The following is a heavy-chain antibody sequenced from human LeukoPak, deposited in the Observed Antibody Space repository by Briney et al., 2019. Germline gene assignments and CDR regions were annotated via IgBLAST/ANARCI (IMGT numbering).Heavy chain of an antibody. V-gene: IGHV1-69*13. CDR1: GGTFSSYA. CDR3: ARAAIYRLGSGYAGRGGGFDY. Sequence: SVKVSCKASGGTFSSYAISWVRQAPGQGLEWIGGIIPIFGTANYAQKFQGRVTITADESTSTAYMELSSLRSEDTAVYYCARAAIYRLGSGYAGRGGGFDYWGQGTLVTVSS. CDR2: IIPIFGTA. J-gene: IGHJ4*02. D-gene: IGHD5-12*01.